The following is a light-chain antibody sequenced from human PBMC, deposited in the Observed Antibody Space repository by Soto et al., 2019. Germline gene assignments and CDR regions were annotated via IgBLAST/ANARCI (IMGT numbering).Light chain of an antibody. CDR2: AVS. V-gene: IGKV1-39*01. CDR1: QSISTY. Sequence: DIQMTQSPSSLSASVGDRVTITCRASQSISTYLNWYQRKPGKAPKVLIYAVSSLQSGVPSRFSGSGSGTDFTLTITSLQPEDSATYDCQHSYGTPRTFGQGTKVEIK. J-gene: IGKJ1*01. CDR3: QHSYGTPRT.